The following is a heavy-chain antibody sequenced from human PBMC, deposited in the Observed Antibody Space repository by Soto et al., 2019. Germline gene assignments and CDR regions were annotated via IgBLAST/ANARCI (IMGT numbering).Heavy chain of an antibody. V-gene: IGHV1-3*04. CDR1: GYTFSSYA. Sequence: QVQLVQSGTEVKKPGASVKVSCKASGYTFSSYALHWVRQAPGQRLEWMGWINTVNGHTKYSQEFQGRVTITRDTSASTAYMELSSLRSEDTAVYYYARAGYYGSRTNHCGMDVWGQGTTVTVSS. CDR2: INTVNGHT. CDR3: ARAGYYGSRTNHCGMDV. D-gene: IGHD3-10*01. J-gene: IGHJ6*02.